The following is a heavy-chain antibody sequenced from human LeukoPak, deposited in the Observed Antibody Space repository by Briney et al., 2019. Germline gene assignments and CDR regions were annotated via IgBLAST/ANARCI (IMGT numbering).Heavy chain of an antibody. D-gene: IGHD3-9*01. Sequence: GGSLRLSCAASGFTFSSYDMTWVRQTPGKGLEWVALISRSGGTTYYADSVKGRFTISRDNAKKTLYLQMNCLRAEDTAVYYCARLIGLTGGGVDVWGQGTTVTVSS. CDR2: ISRSGGTT. CDR1: GFTFSSYD. CDR3: ARLIGLTGGGVDV. J-gene: IGHJ6*02. V-gene: IGHV3-23*01.